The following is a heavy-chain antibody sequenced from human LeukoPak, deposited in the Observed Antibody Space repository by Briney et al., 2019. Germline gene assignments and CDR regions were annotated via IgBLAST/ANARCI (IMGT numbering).Heavy chain of an antibody. V-gene: IGHV4-34*01. Sequence: SETLSLTCAVYGGSFSGYYWSWIRQPPGKGLEWIGEINHSGSTNYNPSLKSRVTISVDTSKNQFSLKLSSVTAADTAVYYCARRVRGYSYGRGSSRFDPWGQGTLVTVSS. CDR2: INHSGST. CDR3: ARRVRGYSYGRGSSRFDP. D-gene: IGHD5-18*01. CDR1: GGSFSGYY. J-gene: IGHJ5*02.